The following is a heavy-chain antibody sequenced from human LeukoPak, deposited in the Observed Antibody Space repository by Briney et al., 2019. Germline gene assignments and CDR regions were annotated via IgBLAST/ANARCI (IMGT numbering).Heavy chain of an antibody. CDR3: VRVPFAFYGMEV. Sequence: PSETLSLTCAVSSDSIRSNNWWSWVRQPPGKGLEWIGETYHSGSTNYNPSLKSRVTISADTSKNQLSLKLSSVTAADTAVYYCVRVPFAFYGMEVWGKGTMVSVSS. CDR1: SDSIRSNNW. D-gene: IGHD4/OR15-4a*01. J-gene: IGHJ6*04. V-gene: IGHV4-4*02. CDR2: TYHSGST.